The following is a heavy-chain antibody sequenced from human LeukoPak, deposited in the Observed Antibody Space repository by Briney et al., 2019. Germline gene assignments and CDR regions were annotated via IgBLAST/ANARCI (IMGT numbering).Heavy chain of an antibody. D-gene: IGHD6-13*01. CDR3: ASSITAAGFGFDP. J-gene: IGHJ5*02. V-gene: IGHV4-59*11. Sequence: SETLSLTCTVSGGSISSHYWSWIRQPPGKGLEWIGYIYYSGSTNYNPSLKSRVTISVDTSKNQFSLKLSSVTAADTAMYYCASSITAAGFGFDPWGQGTLVIVSS. CDR2: IYYSGST. CDR1: GGSISSHY.